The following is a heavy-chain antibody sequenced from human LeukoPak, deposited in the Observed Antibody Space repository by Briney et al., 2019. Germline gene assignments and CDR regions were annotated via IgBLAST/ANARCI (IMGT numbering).Heavy chain of an antibody. CDR3: AKGGSTVTTEDVVDY. CDR2: ISGGGGIT. D-gene: IGHD4-17*01. V-gene: IGHV3-23*01. J-gene: IGHJ4*02. Sequence: GGSLRLSCAASGFTFADYAMTWVRQAPGKGLEWVSVISGGGGITNYADSVKGRFTISRDNSNNTLSLQMNSLRVEDTAVYYCAKGGSTVTTEDVVDYWGQGTLVTVSS. CDR1: GFTFADYA.